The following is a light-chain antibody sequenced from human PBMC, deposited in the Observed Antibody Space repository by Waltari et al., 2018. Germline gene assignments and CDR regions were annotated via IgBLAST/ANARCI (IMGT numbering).Light chain of an antibody. CDR1: SGSLSTTSY. J-gene: IGLJ3*02. CDR2: KAN. V-gene: IGLV8-61*01. Sequence: QTVVTQEPSLSVSPGGTVTLTCALSSGSLSTTSYATWYQQTPGQAPRNLVYKANARSAGVPVRFSGSILGNTAALTITGAQADDESDYYCALYMGSGIWVFGGGTRLTVL. CDR3: ALYMGSGIWV.